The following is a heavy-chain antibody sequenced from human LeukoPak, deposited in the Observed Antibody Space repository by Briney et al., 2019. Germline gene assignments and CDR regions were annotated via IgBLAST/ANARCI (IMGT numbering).Heavy chain of an antibody. CDR3: ARAAGSSWLFDY. Sequence: ASVKVSCKASGYTFTSYAMHWVRQAPGQRLEWMGWINAGNGNTKYSQKFQGRVTITRDTSASTAYMELSSLRSEDTAVYYCARAAGSSWLFDYWGQGTLVTVSS. CDR1: GYTFTSYA. J-gene: IGHJ4*02. V-gene: IGHV1-3*01. CDR2: INAGNGNT. D-gene: IGHD6-13*01.